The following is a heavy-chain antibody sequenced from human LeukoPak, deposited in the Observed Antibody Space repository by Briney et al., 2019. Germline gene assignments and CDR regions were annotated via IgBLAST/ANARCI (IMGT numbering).Heavy chain of an antibody. V-gene: IGHV3-23*01. CDR2: ISGSGGST. D-gene: IGHD3-10*01. CDR3: AKSGAGKRGVGLYYFDY. CDR1: GFTFSSYA. Sequence: GGSLRLSCAASGFTFSSYAMSWVRQAPGKGLEWVSAISGSGGSTYYADSVKGRFTISRDNSKNTLYLQMNSLRAEDTAVYYCAKSGAGKRGVGLYYFDYWGQGTLVTVSS. J-gene: IGHJ4*02.